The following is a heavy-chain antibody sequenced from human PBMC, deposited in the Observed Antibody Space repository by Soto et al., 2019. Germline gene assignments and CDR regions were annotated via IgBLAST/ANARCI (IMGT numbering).Heavy chain of an antibody. CDR2: INHSGST. J-gene: IGHJ5*02. V-gene: IGHV4-34*01. Sequence: KQSQTLSLTCAVYGGSFSGYYWSWIRQPPGKGLEWIGEINHSGSTNYNPSLKSRVTISVDTSKNQFSLKLSSVTAADTAVYYCARGDNTMVRGVTNWFDPWGQGTLVTVSS. D-gene: IGHD3-10*01. CDR1: GGSFSGYY. CDR3: ARGDNTMVRGVTNWFDP.